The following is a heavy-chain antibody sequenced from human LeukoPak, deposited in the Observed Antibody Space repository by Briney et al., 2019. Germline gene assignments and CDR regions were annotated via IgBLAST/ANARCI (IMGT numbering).Heavy chain of an antibody. CDR2: IYYTGAT. D-gene: IGHD5-18*01. CDR1: GGSLSSYY. J-gene: IGHJ4*02. CDR3: ARAGYSYGTGYYFDY. V-gene: IGHV4-59*01. Sequence: SETLSLTCTVSGGSLSSYYWSWIRLPPGKGLEGMGYIYYTGATYYNPSLKSRVTISLDTSKNQFSLKLSSVTAADAAVYYCARAGYSYGTGYYFDYWGQGALVTVSS.